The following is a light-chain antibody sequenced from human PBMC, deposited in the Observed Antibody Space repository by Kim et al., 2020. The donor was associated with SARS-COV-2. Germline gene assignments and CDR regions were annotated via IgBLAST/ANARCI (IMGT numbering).Light chain of an antibody. CDR3: KQSYSSART. CDR2: AAS. V-gene: IGKV1-39*01. CDR1: QSIISY. J-gene: IGKJ2*02. Sequence: SASVGDRVTMTCRASQSIISYLNWYQQKPGKAPKLLIYAASSLQSGVPSRFSGSGSGTEFTLTISSLRPEDFATNYCKQSYSSARTFGQGTKLEI.